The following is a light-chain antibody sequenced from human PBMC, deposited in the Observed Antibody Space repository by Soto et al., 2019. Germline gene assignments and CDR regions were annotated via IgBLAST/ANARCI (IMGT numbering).Light chain of an antibody. CDR2: EVS. CDR1: NNDVGGNNF. Sequence: QSALTQPRSVSGSPGQSVTISCTGTNNDVGGNNFVSWYQHHPGKAPKLLISEVSNRPSGVSSRFSGSKSGNTASLTISGLQADDEGDYYCYSYAGSFTWVFGGGTKLTV. CDR3: YSYAGSFTWV. V-gene: IGLV2-11*01. J-gene: IGLJ3*02.